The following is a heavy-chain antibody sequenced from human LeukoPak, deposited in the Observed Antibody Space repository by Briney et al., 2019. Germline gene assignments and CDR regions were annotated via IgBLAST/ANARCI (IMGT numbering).Heavy chain of an antibody. J-gene: IGHJ4*02. V-gene: IGHV3-23*01. Sequence: PGESLSLSCAASGLTLRTFAMSWVRQAPGKGLEGVSAISGSGGDTYYADSVRGRFTISRDNSKNTLYLQINSLRAEDTAVYYCAKSLIGSGYGWAPFDYWGQGTLVTVSS. CDR1: GLTLRTFA. D-gene: IGHD5-12*01. CDR3: AKSLIGSGYGWAPFDY. CDR2: ISGSGGDT.